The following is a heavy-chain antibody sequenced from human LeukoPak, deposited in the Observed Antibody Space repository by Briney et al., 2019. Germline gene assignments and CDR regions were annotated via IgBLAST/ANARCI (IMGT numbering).Heavy chain of an antibody. D-gene: IGHD3-3*01. CDR3: AREPYDFWSGPHARNWFDP. CDR1: GCTFSSYA. V-gene: IGHV1-69*04. Sequence: ASVKVSCKASGCTFSSYAISWVRQAPGQGLEWMGRIIPILGIANYAQKFQGRVTITADKSTSTAYMELSSLRSEDTAVYYCAREPYDFWSGPHARNWFDPWGQGTLVTVSS. CDR2: IIPILGIA. J-gene: IGHJ5*02.